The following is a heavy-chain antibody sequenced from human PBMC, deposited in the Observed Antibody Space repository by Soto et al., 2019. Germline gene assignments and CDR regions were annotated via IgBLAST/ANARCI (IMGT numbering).Heavy chain of an antibody. V-gene: IGHV5-10-1*01. CDR2: IDPSDSKT. D-gene: IGHD6-13*01. CDR1: GYKFDTYW. J-gene: IGHJ6*02. CDR3: PRRIAAAGGYYYYAFDV. Sequence: XDSLKLSWKCSGYKFDTYWINLVRQTPGKGLEWMGRIDPSDSKTKYSPSLEGHITISVDKSISTTYLQWSSLKASDTATYYCPRRIAAAGGYYYYAFDVCGQRTAVTVSS.